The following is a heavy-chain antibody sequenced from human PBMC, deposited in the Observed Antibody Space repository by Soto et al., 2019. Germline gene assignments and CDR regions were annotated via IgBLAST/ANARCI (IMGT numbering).Heavy chain of an antibody. J-gene: IGHJ4*02. CDR1: GFTFSSYG. Sequence: QVQLVESGGGVVQPGRSLRLSCAASGFTFSSYGMHWVRQAPGKGLEWVAVIWYDGSNKYYADSVKGRFTISRDNSKNTLYLQMNSLRAKDTAVYYCAREAVHLGELSLDYWGQGTLVTVSS. V-gene: IGHV3-33*01. CDR2: IWYDGSNK. CDR3: AREAVHLGELSLDY. D-gene: IGHD3-16*02.